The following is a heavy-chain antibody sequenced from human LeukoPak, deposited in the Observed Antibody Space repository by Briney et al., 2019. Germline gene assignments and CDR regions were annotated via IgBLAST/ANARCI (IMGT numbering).Heavy chain of an antibody. CDR2: ISGSGGST. D-gene: IGHD3-10*01. V-gene: IGHV3-23*01. CDR1: GFIFSSYW. CDR3: AKGGSGSYYIANWFDP. J-gene: IGHJ5*02. Sequence: GGSLRLSCAASGFIFSSYWMHWVRQAPGKGLEWVSAISGSGGSTYYADSVEGRFTISRDNSKNTLYLQMNSLRAEDTAVYYCAKGGSGSYYIANWFDPWGQGTLVTVSS.